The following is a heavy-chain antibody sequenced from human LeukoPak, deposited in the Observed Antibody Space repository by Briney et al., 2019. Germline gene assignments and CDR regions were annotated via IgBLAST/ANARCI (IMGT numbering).Heavy chain of an antibody. Sequence: GESLKISCKASGYSFSDYWIGWVRQMPGKALEWMGIIYPGDSDIIYSPSFQGQVSISADKSISTAYLQWSSLKASDTAMYYCGRHYYYGSGYAFDIWGQGTIVTVSS. CDR2: IYPGDSDI. D-gene: IGHD3-10*01. J-gene: IGHJ3*02. CDR1: GYSFSDYW. CDR3: GRHYYYGSGYAFDI. V-gene: IGHV5-51*01.